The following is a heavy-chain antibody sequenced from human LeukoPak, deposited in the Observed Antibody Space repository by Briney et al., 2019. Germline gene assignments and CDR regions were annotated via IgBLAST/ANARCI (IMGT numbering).Heavy chain of an antibody. V-gene: IGHV3-21*01. J-gene: IGHJ4*02. D-gene: IGHD3-10*01. CDR2: ISGGTSYM. Sequence: GGSLRLSCAASAFTFSTYSMNWVRQAPGKGLEGVSSISGGTSYMYYAESVRGRFTISGDNAKSSLHLQMNSLGDEDTAVYYCARDRGGDFDYWGQGTLVTVSS. CDR3: ARDRGGDFDY. CDR1: AFTFSTYS.